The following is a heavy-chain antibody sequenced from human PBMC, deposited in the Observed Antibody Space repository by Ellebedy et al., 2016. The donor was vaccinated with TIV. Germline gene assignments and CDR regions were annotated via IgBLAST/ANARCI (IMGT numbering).Heavy chain of an antibody. V-gene: IGHV4-61*08. CDR2: PSNSGLT. Sequence: MPSETLSPTCTVSGGSVSSGDYCWCWIRQAPGKGLEWIAYPSNSGLTNYNPSLKTRVTISLDTSKDQFSLDLSSVTAADTALYFCARMPIQSNSFGWFAPWGQGALVTVSS. CDR1: GGSVSSGDYC. CDR3: ARMPIQSNSFGWFAP. D-gene: IGHD6-6*01. J-gene: IGHJ5*02.